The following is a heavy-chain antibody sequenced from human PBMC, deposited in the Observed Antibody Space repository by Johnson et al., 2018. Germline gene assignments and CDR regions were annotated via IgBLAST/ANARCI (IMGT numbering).Heavy chain of an antibody. D-gene: IGHD5-12*01. CDR3: ARDATDSGYEYSYCYYMDG. V-gene: IGHV3-11*04. Sequence: QVQLVQSGGGVVQPGRSLRLSCAASGFTFSDYYMSWIPQAPGRGLEWVSYISSSSSTIYDADSVTGRFTISRDNAKNSLYLQIKSLRAADTGVYYCARDATDSGYEYSYCYYMDGWGKGTTVTVSS. CDR1: GFTFSDYY. J-gene: IGHJ6*03. CDR2: ISSSSSTI.